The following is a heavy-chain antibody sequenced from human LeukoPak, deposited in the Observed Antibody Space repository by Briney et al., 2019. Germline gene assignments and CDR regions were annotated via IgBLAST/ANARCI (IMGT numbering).Heavy chain of an antibody. CDR3: ARGQTAGDYYYGMDV. Sequence: SETLSLTCTVSGGSISSYYWSWIRQPPGKGLEWIGYIYCSGSTNYNPSLKSRVTISVDTSKNQFSLKLSSVTAADTAVYYCARGQTAGDYYYGMDVWGQGTTVTVSS. J-gene: IGHJ6*02. D-gene: IGHD6-13*01. CDR2: IYCSGST. V-gene: IGHV4-59*12. CDR1: GGSISSYY.